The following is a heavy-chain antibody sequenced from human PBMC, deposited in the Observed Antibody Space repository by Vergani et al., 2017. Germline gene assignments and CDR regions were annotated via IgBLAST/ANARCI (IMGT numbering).Heavy chain of an antibody. J-gene: IGHJ5*02. CDR3: ARHRAAGRNWFDP. Sequence: QVQLQQWGAGLLKPSETLSLTCAVYGGSFSGYYWSWIRQPPGKGLEWSGEINHSGSTNYNPSLKSRVTISVDTSKNQFTLKLSSVTAADTAVYYCARHRAAGRNWFDPWGQGTLVTVSS. V-gene: IGHV4-34*01. CDR1: GGSFSGYY. CDR2: INHSGST. D-gene: IGHD6-13*01.